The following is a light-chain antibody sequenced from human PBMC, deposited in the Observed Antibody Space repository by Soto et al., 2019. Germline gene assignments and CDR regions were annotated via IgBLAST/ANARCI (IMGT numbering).Light chain of an antibody. Sequence: EVVLTQSPATLSLSPGERATLSCRASQSVGSSLAWYQQKLGLAPRLLIYDASNRATGIPGRFSGSGSGTDFTLTIISLEPDDFAVYYCQQRGAFGQGTKVEIK. CDR3: QQRGA. CDR2: DAS. CDR1: QSVGSS. J-gene: IGKJ2*01. V-gene: IGKV3-11*01.